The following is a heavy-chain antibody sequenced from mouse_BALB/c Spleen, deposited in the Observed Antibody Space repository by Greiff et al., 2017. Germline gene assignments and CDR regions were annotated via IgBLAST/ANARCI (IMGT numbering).Heavy chain of an antibody. D-gene: IGHD2-14*01. CDR2: IYPGNSDT. J-gene: IGHJ3*01. CDR3: TRGKGVRTWFAY. Sequence: VQLQQSGTVLARPGASVKMSCKASGYTFTSYWMHWVKQRPGQGLEWIGAIYPGNSDTSYNQKFKGKAKLTAVTSTSTAYMELSSLTNEDSAVYYCTRGKGVRTWFAYWGQGTLVTVSA. V-gene: IGHV1-5*01. CDR1: GYTFTSYW.